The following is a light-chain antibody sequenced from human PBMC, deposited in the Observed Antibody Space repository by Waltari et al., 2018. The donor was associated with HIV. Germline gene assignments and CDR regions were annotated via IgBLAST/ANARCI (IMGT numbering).Light chain of an antibody. CDR2: AAS. CDR3: QQANSSPYT. V-gene: IGKV1-12*01. Sequence: DIQMTQSPSSVSASGGETVTITCRASQGINVWLAWYQQRPGGAPKLLISAASSLQPGVPSRFSGSGSATHFTLTINSIQPEDFATYYCQQANSSPYTFGQGTKLEI. J-gene: IGKJ2*01. CDR1: QGINVW.